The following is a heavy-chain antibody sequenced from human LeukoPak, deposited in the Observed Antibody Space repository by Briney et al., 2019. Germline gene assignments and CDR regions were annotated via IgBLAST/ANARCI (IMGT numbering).Heavy chain of an antibody. V-gene: IGHV1-3*01. J-gene: IGHJ4*02. CDR2: INAGNGNK. Sequence: ASVKVSCKASGYTFTSYAMHWVRQAPGQRLEWMGWINAGNGNKKYSQKFQGRVTITRDTSASTAYMELSSLRSEDTAVYYCAAEDGHYYDSSGYSPYRLNFDYWGQGTLVTVSS. CDR3: AAEDGHYYDSSGYSPYRLNFDY. D-gene: IGHD3-22*01. CDR1: GYTFTSYA.